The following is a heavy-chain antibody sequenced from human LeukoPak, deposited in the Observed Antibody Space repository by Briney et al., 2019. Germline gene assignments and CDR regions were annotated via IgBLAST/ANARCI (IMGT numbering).Heavy chain of an antibody. Sequence: ASVKVSCKASGYTFTGYYMHWVRQAPGQGLEWMGWINPNSGGTNYAQKFQGRVTMTRDTSISTAYMELSRLRSDDTAVYYCARVRITIFGVVTALDYWGQGTLVTVSS. CDR1: GYTFTGYY. CDR3: ARVRITIFGVVTALDY. V-gene: IGHV1-2*02. CDR2: INPNSGGT. D-gene: IGHD3-3*01. J-gene: IGHJ4*02.